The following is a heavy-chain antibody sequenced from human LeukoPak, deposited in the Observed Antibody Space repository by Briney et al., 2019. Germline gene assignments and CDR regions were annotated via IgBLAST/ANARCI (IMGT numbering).Heavy chain of an antibody. V-gene: IGHV1-46*01. J-gene: IGHJ4*02. CDR1: GYTFTSYY. CDR2: INPSGGST. Sequence: ASVKVSCKASGYTFTSYYMHWVRQAPGQGLEWMGIINPSGGSTSYAQKFQGRVTMTRDMSTSTVYMELSSLRSEDTAAYYCARSRFVMYCRSLYYFDYWGQGTLVTGSS. D-gene: IGHD6-13*01. CDR3: ARSRFVMYCRSLYYFDY.